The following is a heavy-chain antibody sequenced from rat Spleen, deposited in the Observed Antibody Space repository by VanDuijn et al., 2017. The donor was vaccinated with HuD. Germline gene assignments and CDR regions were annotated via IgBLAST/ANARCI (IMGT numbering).Heavy chain of an antibody. D-gene: IGHD1-7*01. CDR1: GFTFNNYW. Sequence: EVQLVESGGGLVQPGRSLKLSCVASGFTFNNYWMTWIRQAPGKGLEWVASITNSGGSSYYPDAVKGRFTMSRDNAKSTLYLQMNSLRSEDTATYYCARPPVYYGYDSDYFDYWGQGVMVTVSS. CDR2: ITNSGGSS. V-gene: IGHV5-31*01. CDR3: ARPPVYYGYDSDYFDY. J-gene: IGHJ2*01.